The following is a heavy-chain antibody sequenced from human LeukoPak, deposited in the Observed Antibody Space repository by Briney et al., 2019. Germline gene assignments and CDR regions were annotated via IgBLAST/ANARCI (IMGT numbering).Heavy chain of an antibody. CDR1: SASISSYD. J-gene: IGHJ6*03. V-gene: IGHV4-59*01. CDR2: MYYSGST. CDR3: ARGASYMDV. Sequence: PSETLSLTCTVSSASISSYDWNWIRQPPGKGLEWIGYMYYSGSTSYNPSLMSRVTISVDTSKNQFSLKLSSVTAADTAVYYCARGASYMDVWGKGTRSPSP.